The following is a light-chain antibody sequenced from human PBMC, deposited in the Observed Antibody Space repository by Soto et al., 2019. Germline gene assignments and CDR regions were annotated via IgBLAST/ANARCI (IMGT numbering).Light chain of an antibody. J-gene: IGKJ1*01. CDR1: QSVSSSY. V-gene: IGKV3-20*01. CDR3: QQYGSSSWT. Sequence: EMVLNQSPGTLSLSPGERATLSCRASQSVSSSYLAWYQQKFGQAPRLLIYGASSRATGIPDRFSGSGSGTDFTFTISRLEPEDFAVYYCQQYGSSSWTFGQGTKVDIK. CDR2: GAS.